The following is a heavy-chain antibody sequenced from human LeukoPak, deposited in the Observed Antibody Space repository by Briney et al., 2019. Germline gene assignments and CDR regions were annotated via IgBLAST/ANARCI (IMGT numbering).Heavy chain of an antibody. CDR1: GFTFDDYA. CDR2: ISWNSGSI. J-gene: IGHJ6*03. V-gene: IGHV3-9*01. Sequence: GGSLRLSCAASGFTFDDYAMHWVRQAPGKGLEWVSGISWNSGSIDYVDSVKGRFTISRDNAKNSLYLQMNSLRAEDTAVYYCARGPAISYYYYYHMDVWGKGTTVTISS. CDR3: ARGPAISYYYYYHMDV. D-gene: IGHD2-2*01.